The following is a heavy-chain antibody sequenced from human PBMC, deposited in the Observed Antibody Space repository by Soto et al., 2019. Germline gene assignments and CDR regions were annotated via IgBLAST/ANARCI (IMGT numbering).Heavy chain of an antibody. CDR3: AKDVLCRYGYTPHPEIFDY. Sequence: EVQLLESGGGLVQPGGSLRLSCAASGFTFSSYAMSWVRQAPGKGLEWVSAISGSGGSTYYADSVKGRFTISRDNSKNTLYLQKNSLRAEDTAVYYCAKDVLCRYGYTPHPEIFDYWGQGTLVTVSS. CDR2: ISGSGGST. D-gene: IGHD5-12*01. CDR1: GFTFSSYA. V-gene: IGHV3-23*01. J-gene: IGHJ4*02.